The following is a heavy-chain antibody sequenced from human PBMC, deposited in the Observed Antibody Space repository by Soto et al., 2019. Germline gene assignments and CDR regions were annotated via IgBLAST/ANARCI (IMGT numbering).Heavy chain of an antibody. V-gene: IGHV4-61*08. CDR1: GDSITRGAYY. CDR2: ISYSGST. Sequence: PSETLSLTCTVSGDSITRGAYYWTWIRQHPGKGLEWIGYISYSGSTNYNPSLKSRLSISLDTSKNQFSLKLTSVTAADTAMYYCARESPGAGHFDYWGQGALVTVSS. J-gene: IGHJ4*02. CDR3: ARESPGAGHFDY. D-gene: IGHD6-13*01.